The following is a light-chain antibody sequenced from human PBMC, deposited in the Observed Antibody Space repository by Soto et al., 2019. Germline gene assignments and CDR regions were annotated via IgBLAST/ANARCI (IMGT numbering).Light chain of an antibody. J-gene: IGLJ3*02. V-gene: IGLV1-44*01. CDR1: HSNIGTKA. CDR3: ASWDDILNGVV. CDR2: KTD. Sequence: QSVLTQPPSASGTPGQRVTISCSGSHSNIGTKAVKWFQQVTGAAPKSLIYKTDQRPSGVPDRFSGSKSGTSASLAISGLQPEDEADYYCASWDDILNGVVFGGGTKLTVL.